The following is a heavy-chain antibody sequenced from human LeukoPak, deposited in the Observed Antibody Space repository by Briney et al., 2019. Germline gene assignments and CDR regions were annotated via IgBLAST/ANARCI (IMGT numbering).Heavy chain of an antibody. CDR3: ARDFSSSWYLYYYGMDV. D-gene: IGHD6-13*01. V-gene: IGHV1-2*02. CDR1: GYTFTGYY. Sequence: ASVKVSCKASGYTFTGYYMHWVRQAPGQGLEWMGWINPNSGGTNYAQKFQGRVTMTRDTSISTAYMELSRLRSDDTAVYYCARDFSSSWYLYYYGMDVWGQGTTVTVSS. CDR2: INPNSGGT. J-gene: IGHJ6*02.